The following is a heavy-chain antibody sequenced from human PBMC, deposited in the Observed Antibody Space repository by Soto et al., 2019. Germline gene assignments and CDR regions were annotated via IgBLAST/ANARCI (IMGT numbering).Heavy chain of an antibody. V-gene: IGHV1-69*12. CDR3: ARYRYGYSYFDY. J-gene: IGHJ4*02. D-gene: IGHD5-18*01. CDR2: IIPFFGTA. Sequence: QVQLVQSGAEVKKPGSSVKVSCKASGGTFSSYAISWVRQAPGQGLEWMGGIIPFFGTANYAQKFQGRVTITADESTTTAYMELSSLRSEDTAVYYCARYRYGYSYFDYWGQGTLVTVSS. CDR1: GGTFSSYA.